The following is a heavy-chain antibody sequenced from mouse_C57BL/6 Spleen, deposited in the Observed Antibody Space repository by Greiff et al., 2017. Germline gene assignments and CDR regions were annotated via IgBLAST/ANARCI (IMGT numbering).Heavy chain of an antibody. Sequence: QVHVKQSGAELVKPGASVKISCKASGYAFSSYWMNWVKQRPGKGLEWIGQIYPGDGDTNYNGKFKGKATLTADKSSSTAYMQLSSLTSEDSAVYFCARWGTSNWDTYYAMDYWGQGTSVTVSS. CDR2: IYPGDGDT. V-gene: IGHV1-80*01. CDR1: GYAFSSYW. CDR3: ARWGTSNWDTYYAMDY. D-gene: IGHD4-1*01. J-gene: IGHJ4*01.